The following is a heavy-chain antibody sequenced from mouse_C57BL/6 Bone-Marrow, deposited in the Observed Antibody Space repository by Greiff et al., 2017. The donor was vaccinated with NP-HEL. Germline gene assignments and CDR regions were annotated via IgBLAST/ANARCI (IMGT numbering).Heavy chain of an antibody. CDR1: GYTFTDYY. V-gene: IGHV1-26*01. Sequence: EVHLVESGPELVKPGASVKISCKASGYTFTDYYMNWVKQSHGKSLEWIGDINPNNGGTSYNQKFKGKATLTVDKSSSTAYMELRSLTSEDSAVYYCARPDYFDYWGQGTTLTVSS. CDR2: INPNNGGT. J-gene: IGHJ2*01. CDR3: ARPDYFDY.